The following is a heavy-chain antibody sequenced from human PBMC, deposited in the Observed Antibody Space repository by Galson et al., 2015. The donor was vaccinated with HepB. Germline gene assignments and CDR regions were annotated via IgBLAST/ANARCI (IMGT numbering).Heavy chain of an antibody. Sequence: ETLSLTCTVSGDSVSNTRFYWSWIRQPPGEVLEWIGHIYYSANTNYNPSPSLRGRVTISLDTSKNQFSLSLASVTAADTAVYYCARGITAVGVWGQGTLVTVSS. CDR1: GDSVSNTRFY. CDR2: IYYSANT. CDR3: ARGITAVGV. V-gene: IGHV4-61*01. D-gene: IGHD6-25*01. J-gene: IGHJ4*02.